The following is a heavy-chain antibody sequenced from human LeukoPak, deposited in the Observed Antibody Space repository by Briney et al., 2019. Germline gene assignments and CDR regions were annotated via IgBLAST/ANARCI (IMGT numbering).Heavy chain of an antibody. D-gene: IGHD3-10*01. CDR3: AKVGWFGELSFYYYYMDV. Sequence: GGTLRLSCAASGFTFSSYGMNWVRQAPGKGLEWVSAISGSGGSTYYADSVKGRFTISRDNSKNTLYLQMNSLRAEDTAVYYCAKVGWFGELSFYYYYMDVWGRGTTVTISS. J-gene: IGHJ6*03. CDR2: ISGSGGST. V-gene: IGHV3-23*01. CDR1: GFTFSSYG.